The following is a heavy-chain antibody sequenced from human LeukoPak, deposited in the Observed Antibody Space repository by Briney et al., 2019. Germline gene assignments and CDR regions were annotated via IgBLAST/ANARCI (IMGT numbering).Heavy chain of an antibody. Sequence: ASVKVSCKASGYTFTSYDINWVRQATGQGLEWMGWMNPNSGNTGYAQKFQGRVTITADESTSTAYMELSSLRSEDTAVYYCANAGIDKYYFDYWGQGTLVTVSS. V-gene: IGHV1-8*03. CDR1: GYTFTSYD. J-gene: IGHJ4*02. D-gene: IGHD2/OR15-2a*01. CDR2: MNPNSGNT. CDR3: ANAGIDKYYFDY.